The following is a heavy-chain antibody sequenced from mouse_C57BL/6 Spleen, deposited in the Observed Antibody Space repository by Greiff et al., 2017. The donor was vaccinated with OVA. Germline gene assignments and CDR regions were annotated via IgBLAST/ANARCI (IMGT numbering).Heavy chain of an antibody. J-gene: IGHJ4*01. V-gene: IGHV1-47*01. Sequence: VKLMESGAELVKPGASVKMSCKASGYTFTTYPIEWMKQNHGKSLEWIGNFHPYNDDTKYNEKFKGKATLTVEKSSSTVYLELSRLTSDDSAVYYCARRDSSRGAMDYWGQGTSVTVSS. CDR1: GYTFTTYP. D-gene: IGHD3-2*02. CDR2: FHPYNDDT. CDR3: ARRDSSRGAMDY.